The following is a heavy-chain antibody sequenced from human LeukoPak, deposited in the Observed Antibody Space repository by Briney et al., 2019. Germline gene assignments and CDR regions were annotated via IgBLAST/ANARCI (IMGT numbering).Heavy chain of an antibody. CDR3: ARGPGGECSSTSCLLFDY. D-gene: IGHD2-2*01. CDR2: IIPIFGTA. Sequence: SVKVSCKASGGTFSSYAISWVRQAPGQGLEWMGGIIPIFGTANYAQKFQGRVTITTDESTSTAYMELSSLRSEDTAVYYCARGPGGECSSTSCLLFDYWGQGTLVTVSS. V-gene: IGHV1-69*05. J-gene: IGHJ4*02. CDR1: GGTFSSYA.